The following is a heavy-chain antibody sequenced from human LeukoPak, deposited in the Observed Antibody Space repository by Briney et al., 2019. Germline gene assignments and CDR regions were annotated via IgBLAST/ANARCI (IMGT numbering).Heavy chain of an antibody. CDR2: INSDGSEG. CDR3: ARSSYSSSSSA. Sequence: PGGSLRLSCAVSGFTFSGFWMSWSRQAPGKELEWVASINSDGSEGYYADVVKGRFTISRDNAKNSLYLQINSLRAEDTAVYYCARSSYSSSSSAWGQGTMVTVSS. D-gene: IGHD6-6*01. J-gene: IGHJ3*01. CDR1: GFTFSGFW. V-gene: IGHV3-7*03.